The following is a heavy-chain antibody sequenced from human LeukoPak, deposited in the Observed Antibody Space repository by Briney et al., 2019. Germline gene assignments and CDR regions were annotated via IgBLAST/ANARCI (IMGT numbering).Heavy chain of an antibody. Sequence: ASVKVSCKASGYTFTSYGISWVRQAPGQGLEWMGWISAYNGNTNYAQQLQGRVTMTTDTYTSTAYMELRSLRSDDTAVYYCASPIMITFGGVIAFDYWGQGTLVTVSS. CDR1: GYTFTSYG. J-gene: IGHJ4*02. CDR2: ISAYNGNT. CDR3: ASPIMITFGGVIAFDY. D-gene: IGHD3-16*02. V-gene: IGHV1-18*01.